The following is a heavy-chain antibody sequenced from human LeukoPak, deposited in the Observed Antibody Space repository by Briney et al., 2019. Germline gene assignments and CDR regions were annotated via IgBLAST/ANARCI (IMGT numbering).Heavy chain of an antibody. CDR3: ARLLYAAGSDF. J-gene: IGHJ4*02. D-gene: IGHD6-13*01. Sequence: SGGSLRLSCAASGFTFSDYWMTWVRQAPGKGLEWVANIKQDGSEKYYVDSVKGRFTVSRDNAKNSLYLQMNSLRAEDTAVYYCARLLYAAGSDFWGQGTLVTVSS. CDR1: GFTFSDYW. V-gene: IGHV3-7*05. CDR2: IKQDGSEK.